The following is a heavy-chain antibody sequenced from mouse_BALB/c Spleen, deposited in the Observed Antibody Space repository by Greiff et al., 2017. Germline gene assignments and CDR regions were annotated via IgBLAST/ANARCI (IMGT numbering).Heavy chain of an antibody. CDR3: ARSGNGYHAMDY. CDR2: IHYSGST. J-gene: IGHJ4*01. Sequence: DVKLQESGPDLVKPSQSLSLTCTVTGYSITSGYSWHWIRQFPGNKLEWMGYIHYSGSTNYNPSLKSRISITRDTSKNQFFLQLNSVTTEDTATYYCARSGNGYHAMDYWGQGTSVTVSS. D-gene: IGHD3-1*01. V-gene: IGHV3-1*02. CDR1: GYSITSGYS.